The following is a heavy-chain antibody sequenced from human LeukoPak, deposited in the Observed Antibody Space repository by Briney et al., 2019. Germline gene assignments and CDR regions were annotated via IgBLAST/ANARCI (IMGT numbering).Heavy chain of an antibody. Sequence: RASVKVSCKASGGTFSSYAISWVRQAPGQGLEWMGRIIPILGIANYAQKFQGRVTITADKSTSTAYMELSSLRSEDTAVYYCARHTAMVTSYFDYWGQGTLVTVSS. V-gene: IGHV1-69*04. CDR3: ARHTAMVTSYFDY. J-gene: IGHJ4*02. D-gene: IGHD5-18*01. CDR1: GGTFSSYA. CDR2: IIPILGIA.